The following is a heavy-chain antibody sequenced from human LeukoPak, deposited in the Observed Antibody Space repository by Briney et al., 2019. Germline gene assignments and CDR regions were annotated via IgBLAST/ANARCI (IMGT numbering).Heavy chain of an antibody. V-gene: IGHV1-69*06. CDR1: GGTFSSYA. CDR3: ARVPYLPRRVGGYKAPFDY. J-gene: IGHJ4*02. CDR2: IIPIFVTA. D-gene: IGHD5-24*01. Sequence: ASVKVSCKASGGTFSSYAISWVRQAPGQGLEWMGGIIPIFVTANYAQKFQGRVTFTADKSTSTAYMELSSLRSEDTAVYYCARVPYLPRRVGGYKAPFDYWGQGTLVTVSS.